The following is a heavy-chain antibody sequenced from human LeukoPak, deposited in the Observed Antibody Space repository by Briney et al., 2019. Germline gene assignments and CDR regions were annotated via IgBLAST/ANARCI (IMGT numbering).Heavy chain of an antibody. Sequence: SVKVSCKASGGTFSSYAISWVRQAPGQGLEWMGGIIPIFATANYAQKFQGRVTITADESTSTAYMELSSLRSEDTAVYYCARGPITTGSHFDYWGQGTLVTVSS. CDR2: IIPIFATA. J-gene: IGHJ4*02. CDR1: GGTFSSYA. V-gene: IGHV1-69*01. D-gene: IGHD3-22*01. CDR3: ARGPITTGSHFDY.